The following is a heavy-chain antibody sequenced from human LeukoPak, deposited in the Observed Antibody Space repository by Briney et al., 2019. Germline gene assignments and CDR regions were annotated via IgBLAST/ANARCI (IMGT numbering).Heavy chain of an antibody. D-gene: IGHD5-12*01. J-gene: IGHJ4*02. V-gene: IGHV3-23*01. CDR1: GFTFSSYA. CDR3: AKNVAGYPRSYYFDN. Sequence: GGSLRLSCAASGFTFSSYAMSWVRQAPGKGLEWVSAISGSGGSTYYADSVKGRFTISRDNSKNTLYLQMNSLRAEDTAVYYCAKNVAGYPRSYYFDNWGQGTLVTVSS. CDR2: ISGSGGST.